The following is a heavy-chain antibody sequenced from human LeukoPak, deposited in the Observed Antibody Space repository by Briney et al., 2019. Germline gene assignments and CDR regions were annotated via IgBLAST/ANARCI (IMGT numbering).Heavy chain of an antibody. CDR3: ARGPYCSSTSCSGSSDY. D-gene: IGHD2-2*01. V-gene: IGHV1-69*04. CDR1: GGTFSSYA. Sequence: SVTVSCKASGGTFSSYAISWVRQAPGQGLEWMGRIIPILGIANYAQKFQGRVTITADKSTSTAYMELSSLRSEDTAVYYCARGPYCSSTSCSGSSDYWGQGTLVTVSS. J-gene: IGHJ4*02. CDR2: IIPILGIA.